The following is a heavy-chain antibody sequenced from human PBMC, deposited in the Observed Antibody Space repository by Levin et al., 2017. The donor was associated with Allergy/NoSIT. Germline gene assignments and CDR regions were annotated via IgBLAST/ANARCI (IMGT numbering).Heavy chain of an antibody. D-gene: IGHD6-13*01. CDR1: GGSISSYY. V-gene: IGHV4-59*01. CDR2: IYYSGST. Sequence: GSLRLSCTVSGGSISSYYWSWIRQPPGKGLEWIGYIYYSGSTNYNPSLKSRVTISVDTSKNQFSLKLSSVTAADTAVYYCARAVAYSSNFDYWGQGTLVTVSS. CDR3: ARAVAYSSNFDY. J-gene: IGHJ4*02.